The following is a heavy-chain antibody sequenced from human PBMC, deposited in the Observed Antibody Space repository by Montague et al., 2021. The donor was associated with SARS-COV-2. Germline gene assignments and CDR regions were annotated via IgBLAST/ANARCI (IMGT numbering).Heavy chain of an antibody. Sequence: SETLSLTCRVSGDSISTSTWWTWVRQTPRKGLVWIGEIFHSGTINYNPXXKSRVSISVDKSNNHFSLRLSSLIAADTAVYYCATLSRRTAAGTRDYFGLGVWGQGTTVVVSS. CDR3: ATLSRRTAAGTRDYFGLGV. J-gene: IGHJ6*02. CDR1: GDSISTSTW. V-gene: IGHV4-4*02. CDR2: IFHSGTI. D-gene: IGHD6-13*01.